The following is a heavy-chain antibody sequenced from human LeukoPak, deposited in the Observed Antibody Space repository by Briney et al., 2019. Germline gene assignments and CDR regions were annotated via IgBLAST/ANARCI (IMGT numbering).Heavy chain of an antibody. CDR3: ARGRDDSSGYLIYYFDY. V-gene: IGHV3-30*04. CDR1: GYTFTGYY. Sequence: SCKASGYTFTGYYMHWVRQAPGKGLEWVAVISYDGSNKYYADSVKGRFTISRDNSKNTLYLQMNSLRAEDTAVYYCARGRDDSSGYLIYYFDYWGQGTLVTVSS. CDR2: ISYDGSNK. D-gene: IGHD3-22*01. J-gene: IGHJ4*02.